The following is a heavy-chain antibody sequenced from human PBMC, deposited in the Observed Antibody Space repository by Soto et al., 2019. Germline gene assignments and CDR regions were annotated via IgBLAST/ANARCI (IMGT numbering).Heavy chain of an antibody. J-gene: IGHJ4*02. CDR2: IYNGGTT. CDR1: GGSIHNVNYY. V-gene: IGHV4-30-4*01. Sequence: QVQLQESGPGLVKPSQTLSLTCTVSGGSIHNVNYYWSWIRQSPDKGLESIGQIYNGGTTYNNPSLTRRVIISVDTSNNQFSLKLSSVSAADTAVYYCARGPSGDKVDYWGPGTLVSVSS. D-gene: IGHD7-27*01. CDR3: ARGPSGDKVDY.